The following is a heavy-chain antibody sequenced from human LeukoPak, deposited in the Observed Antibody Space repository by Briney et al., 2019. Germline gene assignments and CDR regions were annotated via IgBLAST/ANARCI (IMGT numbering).Heavy chain of an antibody. Sequence: PSETLSLTCTVSGGSISSSIYYWGWIRQPPGKGLEWVGTIHYSGTTYYTPSLRSRVTISVDTSKNQFSLKLSSVTAADTAVYYCAREMATINGDAFDIWGQGTMVTVSS. CDR3: AREMATINGDAFDI. CDR1: GGSISSSIYY. J-gene: IGHJ3*02. D-gene: IGHD5-24*01. CDR2: IHYSGTT. V-gene: IGHV4-39*07.